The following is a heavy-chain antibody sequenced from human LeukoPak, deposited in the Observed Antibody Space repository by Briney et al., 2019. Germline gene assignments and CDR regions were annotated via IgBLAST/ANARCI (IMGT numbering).Heavy chain of an antibody. V-gene: IGHV4-39*07. Sequence: SETLSLTCTVSGGSISSTSYYWGWIRQPPGKGLDWIGSIYYSGSTYYNPSLKSRVTISVDTSKNQFSLKLSSVTAADTAVYYCARGDDILTGLDYWGQGTLVTVSS. CDR2: IYYSGST. CDR3: ARGDDILTGLDY. J-gene: IGHJ4*02. CDR1: GGSISSTSYY. D-gene: IGHD3-9*01.